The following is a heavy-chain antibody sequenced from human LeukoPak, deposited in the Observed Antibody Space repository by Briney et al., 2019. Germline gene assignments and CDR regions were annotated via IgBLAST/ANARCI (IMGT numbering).Heavy chain of an antibody. D-gene: IGHD3-10*01. J-gene: IGHJ4*02. CDR2: ISWNSGSI. Sequence: GGSLRLSCAASGFTFSSYAMHWVRQAPGKGLEWVSGISWNSGSIGYADSVKGRFTISRDNAKNSLYLQMNSLRAEDTALYYCAKDKTSWFEEYYFDYWGQGTLVTVSS. V-gene: IGHV3-9*01. CDR1: GFTFSSYA. CDR3: AKDKTSWFEEYYFDY.